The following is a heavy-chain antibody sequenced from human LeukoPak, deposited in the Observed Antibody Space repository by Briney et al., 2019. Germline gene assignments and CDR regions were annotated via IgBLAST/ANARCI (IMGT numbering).Heavy chain of an antibody. D-gene: IGHD3-10*01. CDR3: ARDHYYGSGTSPPRMDV. CDR2: ISYDGSNK. Sequence: GGSLRLSCAVSGFTFSTYAMYWVRQAPGKGLEWVAVISYDGSNKYYADSVKGRFTISRDNSKNTLYLQMNSLRAKDTAVYYCARDHYYGSGTSPPRMDVWGQGTTVTVSS. J-gene: IGHJ6*02. CDR1: GFTFSTYA. V-gene: IGHV3-30-3*01.